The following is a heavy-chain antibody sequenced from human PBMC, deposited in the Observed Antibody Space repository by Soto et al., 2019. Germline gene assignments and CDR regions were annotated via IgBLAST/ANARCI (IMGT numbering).Heavy chain of an antibody. CDR3: QKGAAEAHQRFYY. D-gene: IGHD6-13*01. Sequence: QVELVEAGGGGVQPGRYLRLSCEASGFTFRDYGMHWVRQAQVKGLERVAAISHDGSDRYYADSVKSRFTISRDNSKNALYLQMNSLSCEDTEIYYCQKGAAEAHQRFYYWGQGTLGTGSS. CDR1: GFTFRDYG. J-gene: IGHJ4*02. V-gene: IGHV3-30*18. CDR2: ISHDGSDR.